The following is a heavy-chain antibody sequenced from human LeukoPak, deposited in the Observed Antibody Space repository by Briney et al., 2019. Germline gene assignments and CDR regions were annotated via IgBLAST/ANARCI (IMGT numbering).Heavy chain of an antibody. V-gene: IGHV5-51*01. CDR1: GYSFTSYW. CDR2: IYPGDSDT. D-gene: IGHD5-12*01. Sequence: GESLKISCKGSGYSFTSYWIGWVRQMPGKGLEWMVIIYPGDSDTRYSPSFQGQVTISADKSISTAYLQWSSLKASDTAMHYCARLFYMATISGWFDPWGQGTLVTVSS. CDR3: ARLFYMATISGWFDP. J-gene: IGHJ5*02.